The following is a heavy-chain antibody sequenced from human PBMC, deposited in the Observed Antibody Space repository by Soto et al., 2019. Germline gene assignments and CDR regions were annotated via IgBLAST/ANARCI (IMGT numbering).Heavy chain of an antibody. CDR3: ARGPPLFDP. Sequence: EVQLVESGGGLVQPGGSLRLSCSASGFTFDSYDMNWVRQAPGKGLEWVSYISISSSSIYYADSVKGRFTISRDNAKNSLYLQMNSLRDDDTAVYYCARGPPLFDPWGQGTLVTVSS. V-gene: IGHV3-48*02. CDR2: ISISSSSI. J-gene: IGHJ5*02. CDR1: GFTFDSYD.